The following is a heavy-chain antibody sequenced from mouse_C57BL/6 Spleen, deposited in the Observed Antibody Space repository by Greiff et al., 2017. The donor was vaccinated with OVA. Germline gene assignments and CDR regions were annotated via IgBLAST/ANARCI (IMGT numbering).Heavy chain of an antibody. CDR2: ISSGSSTI. CDR3: ARGRLGRWAMDY. V-gene: IGHV5-17*01. CDR1: GFTFSDYG. D-gene: IGHD4-1*01. J-gene: IGHJ4*01. Sequence: EVKLVESGGGLVKPGGSLKLSCAASGFTFSDYGMHWVRQAPETGLEWVAYISSGSSTIYYADTVKGRFTISRDNAKNTLFLQMTSLRSEDTAMYYCARGRLGRWAMDYWGQGTSVTVSS.